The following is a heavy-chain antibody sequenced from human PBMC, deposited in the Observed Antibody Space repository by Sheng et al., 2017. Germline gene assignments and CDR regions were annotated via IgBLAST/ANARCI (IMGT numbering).Heavy chain of an antibody. J-gene: IGHJ4*02. D-gene: IGHD2-21*02. CDR2: ITALFGTT. Sequence: QVQLVQSGAEVKKPGSSVKVSCKASGGTFSSYIFTWVRQAPGQGLEWMGEITALFGTTNYAQKFQGRVTITADESTNTVYMELSSLRSEDTAVYYCARVGVYPGTVVPANVGHFFDYWGQGSLVTVSS. CDR1: GGTFSSYI. V-gene: IGHV1-69*01. CDR3: ARVGVYPGTVVPANVGHFFDY.